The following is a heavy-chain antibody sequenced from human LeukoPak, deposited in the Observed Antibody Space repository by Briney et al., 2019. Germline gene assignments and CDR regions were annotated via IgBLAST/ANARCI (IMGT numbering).Heavy chain of an antibody. CDR2: MYYRGIT. CDR3: VRGAVVVTGGNYLDY. J-gene: IGHJ4*02. CDR1: GDSISNSDYY. Sequence: SETLSLTCTVSGDSISNSDYYWGWIRQPPGKGLEWIGSMYYRGITHYNASLKSRVIISGDTSKNQFSLSLSSVTAADTAVYYCVRGAVVVTGGNYLDYWGQGTLSTVSS. V-gene: IGHV4-39*07. D-gene: IGHD2-21*02.